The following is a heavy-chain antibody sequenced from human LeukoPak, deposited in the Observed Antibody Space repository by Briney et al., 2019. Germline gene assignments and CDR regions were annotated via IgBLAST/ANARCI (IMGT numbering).Heavy chain of an antibody. V-gene: IGHV3-74*01. CDR1: GFPFFNHW. CDR2: IDGDGSTT. D-gene: IGHD2-15*01. CDR3: VRGVNAAGSN. J-gene: IGHJ4*02. Sequence: PGGSLRLSCTASGFPFFNHWMHWVRHAPGKGLVWVSRIDGDGSTTDYADSVKGRATISRDNAKNTLYLQMNRLRADDTAVYYCVRGVNAAGSNWGQGALVTVSS.